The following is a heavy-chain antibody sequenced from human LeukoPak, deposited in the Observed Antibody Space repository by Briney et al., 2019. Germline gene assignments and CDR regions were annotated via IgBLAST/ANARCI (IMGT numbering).Heavy chain of an antibody. J-gene: IGHJ5*02. CDR3: ARETPYCSGGSCYGDWFDP. CDR1: GYSFTSYW. D-gene: IGHD2-15*01. Sequence: GESLKISCKGSGYSFTSYWIGWVRQMPGKGPEWMGIIYPGDSDTRYSPSFQGQVTISADKSISTAYLQWSSLKASDTAMYYCARETPYCSGGSCYGDWFDPWGQGTLVTVSS. CDR2: IYPGDSDT. V-gene: IGHV5-51*01.